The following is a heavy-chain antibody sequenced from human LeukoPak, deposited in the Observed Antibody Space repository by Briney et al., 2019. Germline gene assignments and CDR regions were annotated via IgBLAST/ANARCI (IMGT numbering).Heavy chain of an antibody. D-gene: IGHD3-3*01. CDR2: INPNSGGT. V-gene: IGHV1-2*02. CDR3: ARDPTSIFGVVIQAYFDY. Sequence: RASVKVSCKASGYTFTGYYMHWVRQAPGQGLEWMGWINPNSGGTNYAQKFQGRVTMTRDTSISTAYMELSRLRSDDTAVYYCARDPTSIFGVVIQAYFDYWGQGTLVTVSS. CDR1: GYTFTGYY. J-gene: IGHJ4*02.